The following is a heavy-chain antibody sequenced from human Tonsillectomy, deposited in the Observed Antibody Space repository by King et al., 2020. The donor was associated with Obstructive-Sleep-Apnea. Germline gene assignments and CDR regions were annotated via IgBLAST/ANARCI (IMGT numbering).Heavy chain of an antibody. D-gene: IGHD2-21*01. V-gene: IGHV3-21*01. CDR2: ISISSSHI. CDR1: GFIFSTYS. CDR3: VRIPHSATYPNWFDP. Sequence: VQLVESGGGLVKPGGSLRLSCAASGFIFSTYSMNWVRQAPGKGLEWVSSISISSSHIYYADSVKGRFTASRDNAKNSLYLQMNSLRAEDTAVYYRVRIPHSATYPNWFDPWGQGTLVIVSS. J-gene: IGHJ5*02.